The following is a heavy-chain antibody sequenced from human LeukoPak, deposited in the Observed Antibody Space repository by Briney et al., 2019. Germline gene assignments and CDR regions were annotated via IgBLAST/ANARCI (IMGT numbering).Heavy chain of an antibody. CDR3: AQAVAGTRSLGY. CDR1: GFMFSSYG. J-gene: IGHJ4*02. Sequence: GGSLRLSCAASGFMFSSYGMHWVRQAPGKGLEWVAVISYDGSNKYYADSVKGRFTISRDNSKNTLYLQMNSLRAEDTAVYYCAQAVAGTRSLGYWGQGTLVTVSS. V-gene: IGHV3-30*18. CDR2: ISYDGSNK. D-gene: IGHD6-19*01.